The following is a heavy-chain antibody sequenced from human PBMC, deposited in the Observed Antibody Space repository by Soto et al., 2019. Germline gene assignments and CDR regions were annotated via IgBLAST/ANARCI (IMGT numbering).Heavy chain of an antibody. CDR3: AKEVWSGPMDV. V-gene: IGHV3-30*18. Sequence: QVQLVESGGGVVQPGRSLRLSCAASGFTFSSYGMHWVRQAPGKGLEWVAAISYDGSNKYYADSVKGRFTISRDNSKNTLYVQMNSLRAEDMAVYYCAKEVWSGPMDVWGQGTTVTVSS. CDR2: ISYDGSNK. D-gene: IGHD3-3*01. J-gene: IGHJ6*02. CDR1: GFTFSSYG.